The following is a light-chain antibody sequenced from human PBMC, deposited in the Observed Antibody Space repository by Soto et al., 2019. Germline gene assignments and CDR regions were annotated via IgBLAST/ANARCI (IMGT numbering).Light chain of an antibody. Sequence: LTQSPGTLSLSPGESATLSCTASHAITTNYLAWYQHKLGRPPRLLIAGASSRATGVPDRFSGSGSGTDFTLTISRLEPGDSATYYCQLYGASDLFTFGPGTKLEI. CDR3: QLYGASDLFT. J-gene: IGKJ2*01. CDR1: HAITTNY. V-gene: IGKV3-20*01. CDR2: GAS.